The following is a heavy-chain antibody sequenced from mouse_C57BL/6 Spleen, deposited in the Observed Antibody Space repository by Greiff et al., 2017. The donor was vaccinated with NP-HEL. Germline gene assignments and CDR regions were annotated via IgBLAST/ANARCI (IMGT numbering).Heavy chain of an antibody. J-gene: IGHJ2*01. V-gene: IGHV1-80*01. CDR1: GYAFSSYW. Sequence: VQLQQSGAELVKPGASVKISCKASGYAFSSYWMNWVKQRPGQGLEWIGQINPGEGDPNYNGKFKGKATLTADKSSSTAYMQLSSLTSEDSAVYFCARGTTVVGYFDDWGQGTTLTVSS. D-gene: IGHD1-1*01. CDR2: INPGEGDP. CDR3: ARGTTVVGYFDD.